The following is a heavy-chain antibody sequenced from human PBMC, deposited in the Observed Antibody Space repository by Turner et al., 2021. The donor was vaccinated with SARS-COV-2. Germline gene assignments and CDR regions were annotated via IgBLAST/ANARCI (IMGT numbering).Heavy chain of an antibody. CDR3: ARGSPQGWYVPVFDY. Sequence: VQLLESGGGLVQPGGSLRLSCAASGFTFSSYAMSWVRQAPGKGLEWIGSIYYSGSTYYNPSLKSRVTISVDTSKNQFSLKLSSVTAADTAVYYCARGSPQGWYVPVFDYWGQGTLVTVSS. D-gene: IGHD6-19*01. V-gene: IGHV4-38-2*01. J-gene: IGHJ4*02. CDR1: GFTFSSYA. CDR2: IYYSGST.